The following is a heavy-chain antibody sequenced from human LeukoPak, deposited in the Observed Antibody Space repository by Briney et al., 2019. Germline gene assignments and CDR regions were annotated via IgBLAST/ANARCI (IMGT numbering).Heavy chain of an antibody. Sequence: GGSLRLSCAASGFTFSSYAMSWVRQAPGKGLEWVSGISGSGGSTYYADSVKGRFTISRDNSKNTLYLQMNSLRAEDTAVYYCAKDARENYNDSSGYYSLMWYFDYWGQGTLVTVSS. D-gene: IGHD3-22*01. CDR2: ISGSGGST. J-gene: IGHJ4*02. CDR1: GFTFSSYA. CDR3: AKDARENYNDSSGYYSLMWYFDY. V-gene: IGHV3-23*01.